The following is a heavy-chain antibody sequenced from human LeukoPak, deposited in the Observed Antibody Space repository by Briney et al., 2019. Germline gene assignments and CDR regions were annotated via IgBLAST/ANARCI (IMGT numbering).Heavy chain of an antibody. CDR1: GGSISSGGYS. Sequence: SETLSLTCAVSGGSISSGGYSWSWIRQPPGEGLEWIGYIYHSGSTYYNPSLKSRVTISVDRSKNQFSLKLSSVTAADTAVYYCARGLLRMNYGMDVWGQGTTVTVSS. J-gene: IGHJ6*02. V-gene: IGHV4-30-2*01. CDR3: ARGLLRMNYGMDV. CDR2: IYHSGST. D-gene: IGHD1-26*01.